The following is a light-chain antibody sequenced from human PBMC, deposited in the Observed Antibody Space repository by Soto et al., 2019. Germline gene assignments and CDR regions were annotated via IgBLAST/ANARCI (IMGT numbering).Light chain of an antibody. J-gene: IGKJ4*01. CDR1: DDISNY. CDR2: AAS. Sequence: QMPQSPSSLSASVGDRVTITSKAIDDISNYFDCDPQNPGKAPKILIYAASKVETGVPARFSGSGSGTDYTLTISSLQPEDFATYYCQQDENLPPTFGGGTRVQIK. CDR3: QQDENLPPT. V-gene: IGKV1-33*01.